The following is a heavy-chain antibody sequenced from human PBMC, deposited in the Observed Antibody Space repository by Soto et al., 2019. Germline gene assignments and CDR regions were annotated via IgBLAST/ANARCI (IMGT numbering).Heavy chain of an antibody. CDR3: AGTRIAVAGTNYYYGMDV. CDR2: IIPIFGTA. CDR1: GGTFSSYA. V-gene: IGHV1-69*06. D-gene: IGHD6-19*01. J-gene: IGHJ6*02. Sequence: SVKVSCKASGGTFSSYAISWVRQAPGQGLEWMGGIIPIFGTANYAQKFQGRVTITADKSTSTAYLQWSSLKASDTAMYYCAGTRIAVAGTNYYYGMDVWGQGTTVTVSS.